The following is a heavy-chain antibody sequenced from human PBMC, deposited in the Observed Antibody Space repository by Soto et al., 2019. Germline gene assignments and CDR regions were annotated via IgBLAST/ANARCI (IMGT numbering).Heavy chain of an antibody. Sequence: EVQLVESGGGLVQPGGSLRLSCAASGFTFSSYWMHWVRQAPGKGLVWVSRINSDGSSTSYADSVKGRFTISRDNAKNTLYRQMTSLGAEDTAVYYCAVAMAGPTAIGYWGQGTLVTVSS. CDR2: INSDGSST. J-gene: IGHJ4*02. V-gene: IGHV3-74*01. CDR3: AVAMAGPTAIGY. CDR1: GFTFSSYW. D-gene: IGHD6-19*01.